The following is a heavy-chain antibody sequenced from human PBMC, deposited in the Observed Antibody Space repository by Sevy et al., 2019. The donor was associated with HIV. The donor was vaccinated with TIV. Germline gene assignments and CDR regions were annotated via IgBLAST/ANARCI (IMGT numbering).Heavy chain of an antibody. D-gene: IGHD2-2*01. J-gene: IGHJ4*02. V-gene: IGHV3-21*01. CDR1: GFTFSSYS. Sequence: GRSLRLSCAASGFTFSSYSMNWVRQAPGKGLEWVSSISSSSSYIYYADSVKGRFTISRDNAKNSLYLQMNSLRAEDTAVYYCARDHPAALFDDYWGQGTLVTVSS. CDR3: ARDHPAALFDDY. CDR2: ISSSSSYI.